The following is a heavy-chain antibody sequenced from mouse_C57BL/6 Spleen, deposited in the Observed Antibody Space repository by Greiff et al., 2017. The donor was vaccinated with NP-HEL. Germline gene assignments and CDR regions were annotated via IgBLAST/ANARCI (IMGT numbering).Heavy chain of an antibody. CDR3: ASGVLYAMDY. CDR2: ISSGSSTI. Sequence: EVQVVESGGGLVKPGGSLKLSCAASGFTFSDYGMHWVRQAPEKGLEWVAYISSGSSTIYYADTVKGRFTISRDNAKNTLFLQMTSLRSEDTAMYYCASGVLYAMDYWGQGTSVTVSS. V-gene: IGHV5-17*01. J-gene: IGHJ4*01. CDR1: GFTFSDYG.